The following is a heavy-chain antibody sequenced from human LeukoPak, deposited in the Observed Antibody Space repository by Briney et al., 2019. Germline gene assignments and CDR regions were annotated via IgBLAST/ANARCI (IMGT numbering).Heavy chain of an antibody. V-gene: IGHV3-21*01. Sequence: GGSLRLSCAASGLTFSSYSMNWVRQAPGKGLEWVSSISSSSSYIYYADSVKGRCTISRDNAKNSLYLQMNSLRAEDTAVYYCAREVGYGGTFDYWGQGTLVTVSS. CDR3: AREVGYGGTFDY. CDR2: ISSSSSYI. CDR1: GLTFSSYS. J-gene: IGHJ4*02. D-gene: IGHD4-23*01.